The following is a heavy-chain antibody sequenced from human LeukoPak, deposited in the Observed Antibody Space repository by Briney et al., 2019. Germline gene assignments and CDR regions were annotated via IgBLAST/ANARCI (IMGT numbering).Heavy chain of an antibody. CDR1: GFTFSSYG. CDR2: IWYDGSNK. V-gene: IGHV3-33*01. D-gene: IGHD6-19*01. J-gene: IGHJ4*02. Sequence: PGGSLRLSCAASGFTFSSYGMQWVRQAPGKGLEWVAVIWYDGSNKYYADSVKGRFTISRDNSKNTLYLQMNSLRAEDTAVYYCARDNRFASGWPDVYWGQGTLVTVSS. CDR3: ARDNRFASGWPDVY.